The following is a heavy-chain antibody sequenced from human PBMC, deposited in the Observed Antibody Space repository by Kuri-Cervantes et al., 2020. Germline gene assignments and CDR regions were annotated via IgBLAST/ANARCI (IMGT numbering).Heavy chain of an antibody. V-gene: IGHV3-53*01. Sequence: GESLKISCAASGFTVSSNYMSWVRQAPGKGLEWVSVIYTGGTIYYVDSVKGRFTISRDNSKNTLYLQMNSLGAEDTAVYYCARDNRDHDSIAFDIWGQGTMVTVSS. J-gene: IGHJ3*02. D-gene: IGHD3-22*01. CDR2: IYTGGTI. CDR1: GFTVSSNY. CDR3: ARDNRDHDSIAFDI.